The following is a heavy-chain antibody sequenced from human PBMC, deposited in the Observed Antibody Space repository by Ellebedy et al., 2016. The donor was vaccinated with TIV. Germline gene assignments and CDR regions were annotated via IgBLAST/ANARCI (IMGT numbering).Heavy chain of an antibody. D-gene: IGHD2-15*01. V-gene: IGHV4-34*01. J-gene: IGHJ5*02. CDR3: AKSGEFLDFVVSEVVTRWFDP. Sequence: MPSETLSLTCGVHGVFLSAYYWTWIRQSPGKGLEWIGEVSHRGNTKCNPSLKSRVTMALETSKNMFSLNLTSVTAADTGVYYCAKSGEFLDFVVSEVVTRWFDPWGQGTLVTVSS. CDR2: VSHRGNT. CDR1: GVFLSAYY.